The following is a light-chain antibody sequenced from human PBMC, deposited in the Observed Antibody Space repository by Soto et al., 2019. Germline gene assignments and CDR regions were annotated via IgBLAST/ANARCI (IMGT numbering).Light chain of an antibody. Sequence: EKVMTQSPATLSLSLGERATLSCRASESVGNNLAWYHQRPGQAPRLLIYGASTRATGIPDRFSGSGSGTEFTLTITSLQSEDFGFYFCQQYDYWLSLTFGGGTKVDIK. V-gene: IGKV3-15*01. CDR2: GAS. CDR1: ESVGNN. J-gene: IGKJ4*01. CDR3: QQYDYWLSLT.